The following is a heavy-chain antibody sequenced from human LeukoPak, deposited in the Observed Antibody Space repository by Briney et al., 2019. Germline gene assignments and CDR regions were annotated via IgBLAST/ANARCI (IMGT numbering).Heavy chain of an antibody. CDR3: ARASGGDFNYDWFDP. Sequence: ASVKVSCKASGYTFTGYYMHWVRQAPGQGLEWMGWISAYNGNTNYAQKLQGRVTMTTDTSTSTAYMELRSLRSDDTAVYYCARASGGDFNYDWFDPWGQGTLVTVSS. V-gene: IGHV1-18*04. J-gene: IGHJ5*02. D-gene: IGHD2-21*02. CDR2: ISAYNGNT. CDR1: GYTFTGYY.